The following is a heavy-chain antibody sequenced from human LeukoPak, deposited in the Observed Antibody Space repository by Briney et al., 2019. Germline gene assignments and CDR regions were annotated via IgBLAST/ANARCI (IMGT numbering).Heavy chain of an antibody. CDR3: ASATVGATTYFDY. V-gene: IGHV1-69*01. D-gene: IGHD1-26*01. Sequence: SVKVSCKASGGTFSSYAISWVRQAPGQGLEWMGGIIPIFGTANYAQKFQDRVTITADESTSTAYMELSSLRSEDTAVYYCASATVGATTYFDYWGQGTLVTVSS. CDR2: IIPIFGTA. J-gene: IGHJ4*02. CDR1: GGTFSSYA.